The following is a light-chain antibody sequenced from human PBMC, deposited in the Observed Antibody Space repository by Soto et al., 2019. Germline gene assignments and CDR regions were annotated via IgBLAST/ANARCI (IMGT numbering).Light chain of an antibody. Sequence: DIQMTQSPSTLSASVGDRVTITCRASQSISSWLAWYQQKPGQAPKVLIYKASSLEREVPSRYSGSGSGTEFTLTNSSLQPDDFATYYCQQYDSYWTFGQGTKVDIK. CDR3: QQYDSYWT. V-gene: IGKV1-5*03. J-gene: IGKJ1*01. CDR1: QSISSW. CDR2: KAS.